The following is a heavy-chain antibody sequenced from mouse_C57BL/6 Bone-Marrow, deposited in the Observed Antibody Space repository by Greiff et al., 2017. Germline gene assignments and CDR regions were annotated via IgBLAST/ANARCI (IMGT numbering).Heavy chain of an antibody. J-gene: IGHJ3*01. CDR3: ASVFLRRKFAY. CDR1: GYTFTGYW. CDR2: ILPGTGNN. V-gene: IGHV1-9*01. D-gene: IGHD2-12*01. Sequence: VHLVESGAELMKPGASVKLSCKATGYTFTGYWIEWVKQRPGNGLEWIGQILPGTGNNDYNEKFKVKATFTADTSSNTAYMQLSSLTTEDSAIYYCASVFLRRKFAYWGQGTLVTVSA.